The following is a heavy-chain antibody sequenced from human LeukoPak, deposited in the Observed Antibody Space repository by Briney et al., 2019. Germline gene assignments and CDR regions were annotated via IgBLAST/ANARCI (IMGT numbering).Heavy chain of an antibody. Sequence: GASVKVSCKVSGYTLTELSMHWVRQAPGKGLEWMGGFDPGDGETIYAQKFQGRVTMTEDTSTDTAYMELSSLRSEDTAVYYCATDRWYYDSSGQNLKNWFDPWGQGTLVTVSS. CDR1: GYTLTELS. CDR3: ATDRWYYDSSGQNLKNWFDP. CDR2: FDPGDGET. D-gene: IGHD3-22*01. V-gene: IGHV1-24*01. J-gene: IGHJ5*02.